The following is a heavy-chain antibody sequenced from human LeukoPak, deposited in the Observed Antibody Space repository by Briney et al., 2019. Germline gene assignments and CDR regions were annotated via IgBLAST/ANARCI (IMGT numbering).Heavy chain of an antibody. Sequence: GGSLRLSCAASVFILRRHWITWVRQAPGKGLEWGANIKQDGSEKNYLDSVRGRFTISRDDARNTLYLQMDSLRVEDTAVYYCARDKSIPNLDAFDIWGQGTMVTVSS. CDR3: ARDKSIPNLDAFDI. CDR2: IKQDGSEK. CDR1: VFILRRHW. J-gene: IGHJ3*02. V-gene: IGHV3-7*05. D-gene: IGHD1-14*01.